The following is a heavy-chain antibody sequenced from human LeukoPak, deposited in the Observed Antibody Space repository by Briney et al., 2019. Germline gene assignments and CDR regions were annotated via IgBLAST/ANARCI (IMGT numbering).Heavy chain of an antibody. V-gene: IGHV4-39*01. J-gene: IGHJ4*02. D-gene: IGHD6-6*01. CDR1: GGSISSSSYY. Sequence: SEPLSLTCSVSGGSISSSSYYWGWIRQPPGKGLEWIGSIYYSGSTYYNPSLKSRVTISVDTSKNQFSLKVSSVTAADTAVYYCAREKYSPGAVDYWGQGSLVTVPS. CDR3: AREKYSPGAVDY. CDR2: IYYSGST.